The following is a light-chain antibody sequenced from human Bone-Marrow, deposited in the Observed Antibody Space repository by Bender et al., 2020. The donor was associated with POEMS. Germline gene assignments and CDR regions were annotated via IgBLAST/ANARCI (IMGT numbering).Light chain of an antibody. J-gene: IGLJ2*01. V-gene: IGLV2-14*03. CDR2: DVT. CDR1: TSDFRTYTY. Sequence: QSALTQPASVSGSPGQSITITCTGITSDFRTYTYVSWYRFHPGAAPKLIIYDVTNRPSGVSDRFSGSKSGNTASLSISGLRAEDEAQYYCASFTTTNTLVFGGGTKLTVL. CDR3: ASFTTTNTLV.